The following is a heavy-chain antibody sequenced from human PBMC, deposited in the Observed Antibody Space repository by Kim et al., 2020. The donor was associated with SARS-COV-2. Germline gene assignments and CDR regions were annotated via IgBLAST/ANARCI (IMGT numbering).Heavy chain of an antibody. Sequence: GGSLRLSCAASGFTFSSYAMHWVRQAPGKGLEWVAVISYDGSNKYYADSVKGRFTISRDNSKNTLYLQMNSLRAEDTAVYYCARAGSSGYYYCCEDVFDIWGQGTMVTVSS. CDR3: ARAGSSGYYYCCEDVFDI. D-gene: IGHD3-22*01. J-gene: IGHJ3*02. V-gene: IGHV3-30*04. CDR2: ISYDGSNK. CDR1: GFTFSSYA.